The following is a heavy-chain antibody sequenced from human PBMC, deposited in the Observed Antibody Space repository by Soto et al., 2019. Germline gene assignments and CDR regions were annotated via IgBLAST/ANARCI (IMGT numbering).Heavy chain of an antibody. V-gene: IGHV4-30-2*01. D-gene: IGHD3-10*01. Sequence: SETLSLTCAFSGGSISRGGYSLSWIRQPPGKGLEWIGYIYHSGSTYYNPSLKSRVTISVDRSKNQFSLKLSSVTAADTAVYYGARFRGPGARGTLVPVSS. CDR3: ARFRGP. CDR2: IYHSGST. CDR1: GGSISRGGYS. J-gene: IGHJ4*02.